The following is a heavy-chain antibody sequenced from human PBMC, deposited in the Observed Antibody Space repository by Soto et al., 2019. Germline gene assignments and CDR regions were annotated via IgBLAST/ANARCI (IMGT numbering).Heavy chain of an antibody. Sequence: EVQLLESGGGLVQPGGSLRLSCAASGFTFSSYAMSWVRQAPGKGLEWVSAISGSGGSTYYADSVKGRFTISRDNSKNTLYLQMNSLRAEDTAVYYCARFGVVPYYYYYMDVWGKGTTVTVSS. CDR3: ARFGVVPYYYYYMDV. D-gene: IGHD3-3*01. J-gene: IGHJ6*03. CDR2: ISGSGGST. CDR1: GFTFSSYA. V-gene: IGHV3-23*01.